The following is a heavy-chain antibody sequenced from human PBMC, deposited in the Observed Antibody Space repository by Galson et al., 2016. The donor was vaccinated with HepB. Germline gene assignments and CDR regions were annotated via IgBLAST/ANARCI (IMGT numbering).Heavy chain of an antibody. CDR2: IDPSGDFT. V-gene: IGHV1-46*01. CDR1: GHTFTTSY. J-gene: IGHJ4*02. CDR3: ARDWVTNGESRALDS. D-gene: IGHD4-17*01. Sequence: SVKVSCKASGHTFTTSYIQWVRQAPGQGLEWMGIIDPSGDFTNYAQKFQGRVTMTRDTSTSTVYMQLSSLRSDDTAVYFCARDWVTNGESRALDSWGQGTLVTVSS.